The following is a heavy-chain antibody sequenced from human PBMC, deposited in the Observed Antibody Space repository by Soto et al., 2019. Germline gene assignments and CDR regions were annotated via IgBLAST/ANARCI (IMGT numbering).Heavy chain of an antibody. V-gene: IGHV3-7*01. CDR3: ARDLVTTPQNDVFHV. J-gene: IGHJ3*01. D-gene: IGHD4-17*01. CDR2: IKYDGIEK. Sequence: EVQLVESGGGLVQPGGSLKLSCAASGFTFSSYWMSWVRQAPGKGLEWVALIKYDGIEKYSMDSVRGRFTISRDNAKNSLFLQMNSLRDEDTAVYYCARDLVTTPQNDVFHVWGQGTMVTVSS. CDR1: GFTFSSYW.